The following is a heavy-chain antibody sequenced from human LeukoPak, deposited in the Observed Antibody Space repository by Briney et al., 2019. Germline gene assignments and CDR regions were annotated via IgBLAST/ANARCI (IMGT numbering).Heavy chain of an antibody. J-gene: IGHJ4*02. CDR2: IVGDTVT. D-gene: IGHD1-26*01. V-gene: IGHV3-53*01. CDR3: AKGSAQWEIYDY. CDR1: DLTVSSNY. Sequence: GGSLRLSCAASDLTVSSNYMSWVRQAPGKGLEWVSAIVGDTVTVYTDSVKGRFTISRDNSKNTLYLQMNSLRAEDTAIYYCAKGSAQWEIYDYWGQGTLVTVSS.